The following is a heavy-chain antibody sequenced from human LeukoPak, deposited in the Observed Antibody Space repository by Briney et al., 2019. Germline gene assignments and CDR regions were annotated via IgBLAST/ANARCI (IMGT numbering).Heavy chain of an antibody. CDR1: GGSFSGYY. D-gene: IGHD5-18*01. CDR3: ARGGYSYGYIDY. J-gene: IGHJ4*02. Sequence: SETLSLTCAVYGGSFSGYYWSWIRQPPGKGLEWIGEINHSGSTNYNPSPKSRVTISVDTSKNQFSLKLSSVTAADTAVYYCARGGYSYGYIDYWGQGTLVTVSS. V-gene: IGHV4-34*01. CDR2: INHSGST.